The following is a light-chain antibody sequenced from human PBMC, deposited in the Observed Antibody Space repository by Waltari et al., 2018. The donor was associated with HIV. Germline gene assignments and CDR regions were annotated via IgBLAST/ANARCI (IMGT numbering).Light chain of an antibody. J-gene: IGKJ1*01. Sequence: DIQMTQSPSSLSASVGDRVTLTCRASQNIRRNLNWYQQKPGKAPNLLIYAASSLQSGVPSRFSGSGSGTDFTLTISSLQPEDFATYHCQQSYTDPRTFGQGTKV. CDR3: QQSYTDPRT. V-gene: IGKV1-39*01. CDR1: QNIRRN. CDR2: AAS.